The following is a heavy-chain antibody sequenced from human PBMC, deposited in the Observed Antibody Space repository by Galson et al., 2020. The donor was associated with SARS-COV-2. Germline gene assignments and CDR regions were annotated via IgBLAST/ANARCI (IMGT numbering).Heavy chain of an antibody. CDR2: IYYSGST. CDR1: GGSISSGGYY. CDR3: ARAFEAYGMDV. J-gene: IGHJ6*02. Sequence: SETLSLTCTVSGGSISSGGYYWSWIRQHPGKGLEWIGYIYYSGSTYYNQSLKSRVTISVDTSKNQFSLKLSSVTAADTAVYYCARAFEAYGMDVWGQGTTVTVSS. V-gene: IGHV4-31*03.